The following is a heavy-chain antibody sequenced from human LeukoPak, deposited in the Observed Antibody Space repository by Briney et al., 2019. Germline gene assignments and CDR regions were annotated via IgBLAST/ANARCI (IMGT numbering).Heavy chain of an antibody. Sequence: AGGSLRLSCAASVFTVSGNYMSWVRQAPGKGLEWVTLIHGGGSTYYADSVKGRFTMSRDNAKNSLYLQMNSLRAEDTAVYYCASPNWGNYYGSGTYYLNYWGQGTLVTVSS. J-gene: IGHJ4*02. CDR2: IHGGGST. CDR1: VFTVSGNY. V-gene: IGHV3-53*01. D-gene: IGHD3-10*01. CDR3: ASPNWGNYYGSGTYYLNY.